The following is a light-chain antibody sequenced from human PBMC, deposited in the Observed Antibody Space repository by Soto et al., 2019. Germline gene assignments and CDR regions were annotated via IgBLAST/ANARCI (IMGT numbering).Light chain of an antibody. V-gene: IGKV1-5*01. J-gene: IGKJ1*01. CDR2: DAS. CDR3: QQYNSYPRT. CDR1: QSISSW. Sequence: DIQMTQSPSTLAASLGDRVTITCRASQSISSWLAWYQQKPGKAPKLLIYDASSLESGVPSRFRGSGSGTECTLTITSLPPDDFETYYCQQYNSYPRTFGQGTKVDIK.